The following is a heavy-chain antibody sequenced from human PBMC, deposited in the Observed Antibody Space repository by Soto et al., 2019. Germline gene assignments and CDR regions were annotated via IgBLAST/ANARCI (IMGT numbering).Heavy chain of an antibody. CDR2: MNPNSGNT. CDR3: ARGPHRKNPYSSSSGGWFDP. V-gene: IGHV1-8*01. Sequence: ASVKVSCKASGYTFTSYDINWVRQATGQGLEWMGWMNPNSGNTGYAQKFQGRVTMTRTTSISTAYMELSSLRSEDTAVYYCARGPHRKNPYSSSSGGWFDPWGQGTLVTVSS. CDR1: GYTFTSYD. J-gene: IGHJ5*02. D-gene: IGHD6-6*01.